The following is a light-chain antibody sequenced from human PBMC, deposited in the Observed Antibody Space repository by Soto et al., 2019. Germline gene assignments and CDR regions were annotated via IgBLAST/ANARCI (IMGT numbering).Light chain of an antibody. V-gene: IGKV1-39*01. CDR3: QQSSSTPQT. J-gene: IGKJ4*01. Sequence: DIQMIQSPSSLSASVGDRVTITCRASQSIGNYLSWYQQKPGKAPKLLINVASTLQSGVPSRFSGSGSGTDFPLAISSLQPEDFATYYCQQSSSTPQTFGGGTRVEIK. CDR1: QSIGNY. CDR2: VAS.